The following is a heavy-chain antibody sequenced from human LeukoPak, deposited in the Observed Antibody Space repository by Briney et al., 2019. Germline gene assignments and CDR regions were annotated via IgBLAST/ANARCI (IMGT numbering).Heavy chain of an antibody. J-gene: IGHJ4*02. CDR3: AKDITARPQFTNSAFDS. D-gene: IGHD1-1*01. V-gene: IGHV3-9*01. CDR1: GFSFDAYA. Sequence: GGSLRLSCAASGFSFDAYAIHWVRQAPGKGLEWVSGISWNSDRRIYADSVKGRFTISRDNSKNSLYLQMDSLRSEDTALYYCAKDITARPQFTNSAFDSWGQGTLVTVSS. CDR2: ISWNSDRR.